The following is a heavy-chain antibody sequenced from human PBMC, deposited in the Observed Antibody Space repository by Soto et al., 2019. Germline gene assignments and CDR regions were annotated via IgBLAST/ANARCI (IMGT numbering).Heavy chain of an antibody. J-gene: IGHJ3*02. CDR3: ARPIYCSSTSCYVAFDI. CDR2: ISAYNGNT. Sequence: GASVKVSCKASGYTFTSYGISWVRQAPGQGLEWMGWISAYNGNTNYAQKLQGRVTMTTDTSTSTAYMELRSLRSDDTVVYYCARPIYCSSTSCYVAFDIWGQGTMVTVSS. V-gene: IGHV1-18*01. CDR1: GYTFTSYG. D-gene: IGHD2-2*01.